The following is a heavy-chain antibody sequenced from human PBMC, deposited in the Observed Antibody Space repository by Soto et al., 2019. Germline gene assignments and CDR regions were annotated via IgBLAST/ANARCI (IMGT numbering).Heavy chain of an antibody. J-gene: IGHJ4*02. CDR3: ASLAYDSKGY. Sequence: EVQLVESGGGLIQPGGSLRLSCAASGSTVSGNYMSWVRQAPGKGLEWVSVIYSGGRTYYTDSVKGRFTISRDNSKNTLYLQMISLRAEDTAIYYCASLAYDSKGYWGQGTLVTVSS. V-gene: IGHV3-53*01. CDR2: IYSGGRT. D-gene: IGHD3-22*01. CDR1: GSTVSGNY.